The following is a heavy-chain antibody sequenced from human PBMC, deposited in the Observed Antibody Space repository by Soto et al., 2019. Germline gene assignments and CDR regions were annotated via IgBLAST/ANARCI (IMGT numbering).Heavy chain of an antibody. CDR2: ISNAGSGNT. J-gene: IGHJ4*02. CDR3: ARESNHYQDFFQN. Sequence: ASVKVSCKTSGYPFPTFEVHCIVRAPGQRPDWMGGISNAGSGNTKYSQKFQDRLTITGDKRATTVYMALSSLTSEDTATYYCARESNHYQDFFQNWGQGTQVTVSS. V-gene: IGHV1-3*01. D-gene: IGHD2-2*01. CDR1: GYPFPTFE.